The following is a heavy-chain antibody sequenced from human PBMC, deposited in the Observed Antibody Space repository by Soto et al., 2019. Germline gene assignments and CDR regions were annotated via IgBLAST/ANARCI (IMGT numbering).Heavy chain of an antibody. V-gene: IGHV1-69*01. CDR1: GGAFSTYA. D-gene: IGHD3-3*01. CDR2: IIPIFGTA. CDR3: AREIFGVIISGGRDAFDI. J-gene: IGHJ3*02. Sequence: ASVKVSFKASGGAFSTYAISWVRQAPGQGLGWMGGIIPIFGTAKYAQKFQGRVTITADESTSTAYMELSSLRSEDTAVYYCAREIFGVIISGGRDAFDIWGQGTMVTVSS.